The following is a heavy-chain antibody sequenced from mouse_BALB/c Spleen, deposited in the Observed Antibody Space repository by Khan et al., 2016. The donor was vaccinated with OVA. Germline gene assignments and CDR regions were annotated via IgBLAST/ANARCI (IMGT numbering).Heavy chain of an antibody. D-gene: IGHD2-1*01. V-gene: IGHV14-3*02. CDR3: VTLYANPFAY. Sequence: VQLKQSGAEVVKPGASVKLSCSASDFNIRDTYIHWVKQRPEQGLEWIGRIDPPNDDSKYGPKFQDKATLTADTSSNTAYLQLSSLTSEDTAVDYCVTLYANPFAYWGQGTLVSVSA. J-gene: IGHJ3*01. CDR2: IDPPNDDS. CDR1: DFNIRDTY.